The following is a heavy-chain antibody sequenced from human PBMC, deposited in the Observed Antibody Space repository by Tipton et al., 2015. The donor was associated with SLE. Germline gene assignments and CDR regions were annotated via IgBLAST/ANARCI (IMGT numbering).Heavy chain of an antibody. V-gene: IGHV3-7*03. D-gene: IGHD1-26*01. Sequence: SLRLSCAASGFTFSRHWMSWVRQAPGQGLEWVANIHEDGGEKYYVDSVKGRFTISRDNADNSVFLQMNVLRAADTAVYYCARVGVTNVFESWGRGTLVTVSS. CDR3: ARVGVTNVFES. CDR2: IHEDGGEK. CDR1: GFTFSRHW. J-gene: IGHJ4*02.